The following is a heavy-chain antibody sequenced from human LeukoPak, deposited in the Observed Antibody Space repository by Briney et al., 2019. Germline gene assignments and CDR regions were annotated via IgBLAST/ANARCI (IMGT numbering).Heavy chain of an antibody. J-gene: IGHJ4*02. Sequence: PGGSLRLSCAASGFTVNSNYMSWVRQAPGKGLEWVSVIYNGGSIYYADSVKGRFTISRDNSKNTLYLQMDSLRAEDTAVYYCAKGRGYSGYVRGIDYWGQGTLVTVSS. V-gene: IGHV3-53*01. CDR2: IYNGGSI. CDR3: AKGRGYSGYVRGIDY. D-gene: IGHD5-12*01. CDR1: GFTVNSNY.